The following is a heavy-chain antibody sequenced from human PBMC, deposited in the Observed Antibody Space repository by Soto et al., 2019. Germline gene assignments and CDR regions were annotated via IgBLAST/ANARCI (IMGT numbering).Heavy chain of an antibody. CDR2: THHSGRT. Sequence: SETLSLTCTVSGGSMSSSNWWNWVRQPPGKGLEWIGETHHSGRTNYSPSFQGHVTISADKSISTAYLQWSSLKASDTAMYYCARRHSSSSAFDPWGQGTLVTVSS. CDR3: ARRHSSSSAFDP. CDR1: GGSMSSSNW. J-gene: IGHJ5*02. V-gene: IGHV4-4*02. D-gene: IGHD6-13*01.